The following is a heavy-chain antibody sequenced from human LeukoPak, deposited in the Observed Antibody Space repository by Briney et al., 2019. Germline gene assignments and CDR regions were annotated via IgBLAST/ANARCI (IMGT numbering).Heavy chain of an antibody. CDR1: GGSINSYY. V-gene: IGHV4-59*01. D-gene: IGHD6-13*01. CDR2: IYYSGST. J-gene: IGHJ4*02. Sequence: ASETLSLTCSVSGGSINSYYWSWIRQPPGKGLEWIGYIYYSGSTNYNPSLNSRITISADTTKNQFSLKLSSVTAADTAVYYCARVGSSWTQFDYWGQGTLVTVSS. CDR3: ARVGSSWTQFDY.